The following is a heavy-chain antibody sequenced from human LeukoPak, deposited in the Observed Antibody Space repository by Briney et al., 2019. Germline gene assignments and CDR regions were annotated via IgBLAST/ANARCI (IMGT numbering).Heavy chain of an antibody. CDR2: LSPSGGIT. V-gene: IGHV3-23*01. Sequence: GGSLRLSCAASGFTFSTYAMSWVRQAPGKGLEWGSALSPSGGITYYEDSVKGRFTISRDNSKNTLYLQMNSLSAEDTAVYYCSKGVNYFVLEYWGQGTLVTISS. CDR3: SKGVNYFVLEY. J-gene: IGHJ4*02. CDR1: GFTFSTYA. D-gene: IGHD3-10*02.